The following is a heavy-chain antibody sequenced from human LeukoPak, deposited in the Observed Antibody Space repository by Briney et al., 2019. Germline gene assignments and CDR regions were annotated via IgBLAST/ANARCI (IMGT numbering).Heavy chain of an antibody. D-gene: IGHD2-15*01. CDR2: VYYTGNT. J-gene: IGHJ4*02. Sequence: SETLPLTCTVSDDSVSSGSYYWSWIRQPPGKGLEWIGYVYYTGNTNYNPSLKSRVTISVDTSKNQFSLRLSSVAAADTAVYYCARDTGYCSGGSCYHNYFDYWGQGTLVTVSS. CDR3: ARDTGYCSGGSCYHNYFDY. V-gene: IGHV4-61*01. CDR1: DDSVSSGSYY.